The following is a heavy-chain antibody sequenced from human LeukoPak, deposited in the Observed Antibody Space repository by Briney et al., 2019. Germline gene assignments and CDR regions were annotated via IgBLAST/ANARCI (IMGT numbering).Heavy chain of an antibody. V-gene: IGHV4-38-2*02. J-gene: IGHJ4*02. CDR1: GYSISTGYY. D-gene: IGHD3-10*01. Sequence: SETLSLTCTVSGYSISTGYYWDWIRQPPGKGLEWIGSIYHRGSTYYNPSLKSRVTISVDTSKNQLSLKLTSVTAADTAVYYCASDEEFSWFFYWGQGTLVTVSS. CDR2: IYHRGST. CDR3: ASDEEFSWFFY.